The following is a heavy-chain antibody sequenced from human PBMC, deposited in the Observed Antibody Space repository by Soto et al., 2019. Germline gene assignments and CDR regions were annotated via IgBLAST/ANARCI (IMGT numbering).Heavy chain of an antibody. D-gene: IGHD3-10*01. J-gene: IGHJ4*02. CDR1: GFNFIRKY. V-gene: IGHV3-53*01. Sequence: EVQLVESGGGLIQPGGSLRLSCAASGFNFIRKYMIWVRQAPGKGLEWVSMLYSGGTTYYADSVKGRFTISRDTSENTLYLQMNSLRAEDTAVYYCARGLYDSGSFYFDFWGQGTLVTVSS. CDR3: ARGLYDSGSFYFDF. CDR2: LYSGGTT.